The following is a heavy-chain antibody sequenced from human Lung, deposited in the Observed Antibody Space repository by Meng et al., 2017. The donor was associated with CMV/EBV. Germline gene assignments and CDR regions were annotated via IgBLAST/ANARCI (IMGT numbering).Heavy chain of an antibody. D-gene: IGHD3-16*01. CDR2: FYSGDDST. CDR3: TKGKRGGYYDYYGMDV. Sequence: SCAASGFTFSTFAMCWVRQARGKGLQWVSVFYSGDDSTYYADSVKGRFTISRDNSKNMLYLQMNSRRAEDSAVYFCTKGKRGGYYDYYGMDVWGRGTXVTVSS. V-gene: IGHV3-23*03. J-gene: IGHJ6*02. CDR1: GFTFSTFA.